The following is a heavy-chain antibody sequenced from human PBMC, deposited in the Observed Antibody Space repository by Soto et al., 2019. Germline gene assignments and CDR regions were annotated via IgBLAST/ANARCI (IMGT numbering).Heavy chain of an antibody. CDR1: GGSISSYY. CDR2: IFYSGRT. D-gene: IGHD3-10*01. CDR3: ARADYYGSGFGY. Sequence: QVQLQESGPGLVKPSETLSLTCTVSGGSISSYYWSWIRQPPGKGLEWMGYIFYSGRTNYNPSLKSRVTISVDTSKNQFSLKLSSVTAADTAVYYCARADYYGSGFGYWGQGTLVTVSS. J-gene: IGHJ4*02. V-gene: IGHV4-59*01.